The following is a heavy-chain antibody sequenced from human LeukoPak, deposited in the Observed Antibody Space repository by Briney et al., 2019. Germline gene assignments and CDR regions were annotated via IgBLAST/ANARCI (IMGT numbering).Heavy chain of an antibody. CDR1: GYTFTSYG. D-gene: IGHD2-2*01. CDR3: ARTIVVVPGSPRGWFDP. Sequence: GAAVKVSCKSSGYTFTSYGISWVRQAPGQGREWMGWSSAYNGKTNYAQKLQGRVTMTTDTSTSTAYMELRSLRSDDTAVYYCARTIVVVPGSPRGWFDPWGQGTLVTVSS. CDR2: SSAYNGKT. V-gene: IGHV1-18*01. J-gene: IGHJ5*02.